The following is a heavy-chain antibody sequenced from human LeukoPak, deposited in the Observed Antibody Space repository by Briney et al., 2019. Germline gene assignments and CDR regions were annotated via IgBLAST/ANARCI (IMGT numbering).Heavy chain of an antibody. CDR2: ITSAGAP. V-gene: IGHV3-53*01. CDR3: ARDPNGDYIGAFEF. J-gene: IGHJ3*01. D-gene: IGHD4-17*01. Sequence: GGSLRLSCVASGFTFSRHWMTWVRQAPGKGLEWVSAITSAGAPRYADSVKGRFTISRDNSKNTLYLQMNSLRAEDTAQYFCARDPNGDYIGAFEFWGQGTGVTVSS. CDR1: GFTFSRHW.